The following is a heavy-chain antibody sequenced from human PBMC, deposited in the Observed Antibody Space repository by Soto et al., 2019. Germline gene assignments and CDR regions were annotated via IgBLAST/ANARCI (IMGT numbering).Heavy chain of an antibody. CDR1: GGSISSSSYY. Sequence: QLQLQESGPGLVKPSETLSLTCTVSGGSISSSSYYWGWIRQPPGKGLEWIGSMYYSGSTYYNPSLKRRVTMSVDTSKNQFSLKLISVTAADTAVYYCARHTPRDFWSGYPFDFWGQGTLVTVSS. CDR2: MYYSGST. D-gene: IGHD3-3*01. J-gene: IGHJ4*02. CDR3: ARHTPRDFWSGYPFDF. V-gene: IGHV4-39*01.